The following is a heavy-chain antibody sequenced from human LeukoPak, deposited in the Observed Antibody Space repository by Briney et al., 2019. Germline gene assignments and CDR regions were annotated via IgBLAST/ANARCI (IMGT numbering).Heavy chain of an antibody. CDR2: INPNSGGT. J-gene: IGHJ5*02. CDR3: ARQWLGSQCFDP. CDR1: GYTFTGYY. V-gene: IGHV1-2*02. D-gene: IGHD6-19*01. Sequence: ASVKVSCKASGYTFTGYYIHWVRQAAGQGLEWMGWINPNSGGTKYAQKFQGRVTMTRDTSISTAYMEMSGLRSDDTAVYYCARQWLGSQCFDPWGQGTLVTVSS.